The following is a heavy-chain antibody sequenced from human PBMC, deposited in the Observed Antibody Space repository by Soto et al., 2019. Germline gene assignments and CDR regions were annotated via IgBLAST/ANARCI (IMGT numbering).Heavy chain of an antibody. Sequence: SETLSLTCTVSGGSISSGGYYWSWIRQHPGKGLEWIGYIYYSGSTYYNPSLKSRVTISVDTSKIQFSLKLSSVTAADTAVYYCATTVSFHFDYWGQGTLVTVSS. CDR1: GGSISSGGYY. CDR2: IYYSGST. D-gene: IGHD4-17*01. J-gene: IGHJ4*02. V-gene: IGHV4-31*03. CDR3: ATTVSFHFDY.